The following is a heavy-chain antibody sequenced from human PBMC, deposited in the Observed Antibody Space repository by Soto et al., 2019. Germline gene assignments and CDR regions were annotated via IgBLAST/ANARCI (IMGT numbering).Heavy chain of an antibody. V-gene: IGHV3-23*01. CDR3: AKDLIYVYNSGRPFDS. Sequence: EVQLLESGGGLVQPGGSLRLSCAASGFTFSSFAMSWVRQAPGKGLEWVSAIGSRGDSTYYADSVKGRFTIARDNSKNTLYLQMNSLRAEDTAVYYCAKDLIYVYNSGRPFDSWGQGTLVTVSS. J-gene: IGHJ4*02. D-gene: IGHD6-19*01. CDR2: IGSRGDST. CDR1: GFTFSSFA.